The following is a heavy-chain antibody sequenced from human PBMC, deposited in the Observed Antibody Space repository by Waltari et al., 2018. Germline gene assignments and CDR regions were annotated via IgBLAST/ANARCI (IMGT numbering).Heavy chain of an antibody. J-gene: IGHJ5*02. CDR2: IYYSGST. CDR3: ARGGATRGRRYWFDP. V-gene: IGHV4-59*01. CDR1: GGSISSYY. Sequence: QVQLQESGPGLVKPSETLSLTCTVSGGSISSYYWSWIRQPPGKGLEWIGYIYYSGSTNYTPSLKSRVTISVDTSKNQFSLKLSSVTAADTAVYYCARGGATRGRRYWFDPWGQGTLVTVSS. D-gene: IGHD1-26*01.